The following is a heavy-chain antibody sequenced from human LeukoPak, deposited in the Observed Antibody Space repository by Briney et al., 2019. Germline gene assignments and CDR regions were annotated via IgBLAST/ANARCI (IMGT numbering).Heavy chain of an antibody. J-gene: IGHJ4*02. Sequence: PGGSLRLSCAASGFTFSSYGMHWVHQAPGKGLEWVAVLWYDGSNKYYADSMKGRFTISRDNPKNTLYLQMNSLRVEDTAVYYCAKRKGGHGSGSFDYWGQGTVVTVSS. V-gene: IGHV3-33*08. CDR3: AKRKGGHGSGSFDY. CDR1: GFTFSSYG. CDR2: LWYDGSNK. D-gene: IGHD3-10*01.